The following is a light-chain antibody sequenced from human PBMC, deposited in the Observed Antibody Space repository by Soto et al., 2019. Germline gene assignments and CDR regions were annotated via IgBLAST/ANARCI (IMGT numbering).Light chain of an antibody. CDR2: GAS. CDR3: QQYKEWPPIT. Sequence: EIFLTQSTATVSVSPGERATLSCRASESVSSSLAWYQQKHGQAPRLLIYGASTRATGIPTRFSGSGSGTQFILTISSLHSDDFAVYFCQQYKEWPPITFRPGTRVDI. V-gene: IGKV3-15*01. CDR1: ESVSSS. J-gene: IGKJ3*01.